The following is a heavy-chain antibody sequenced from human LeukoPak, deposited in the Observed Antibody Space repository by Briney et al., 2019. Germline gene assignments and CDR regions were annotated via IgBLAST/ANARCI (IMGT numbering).Heavy chain of an antibody. D-gene: IGHD4-11*01. CDR2: MSANGDTT. CDR3: AKRSTQTTPSNYIYFYMDV. Sequence: GGSLRLSCAASGFTFYNYAMTCGRQAPGRGLEWVAAMSANGDTTYYADSVRGRSTISRDNFKNTLYLEMNSLRAEDTAVYYCAKRSTQTTPSNYIYFYMDVWGKGTTVTVS. V-gene: IGHV3-23*01. CDR1: GFTFYNYA. J-gene: IGHJ6*03.